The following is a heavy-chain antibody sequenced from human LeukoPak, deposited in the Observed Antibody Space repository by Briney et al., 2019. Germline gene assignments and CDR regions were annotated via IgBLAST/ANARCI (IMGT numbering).Heavy chain of an antibody. CDR3: ARSPRFSGWSRGYFDY. CDR2: IYHSGST. D-gene: IGHD6-19*01. J-gene: IGHJ4*02. Sequence: SQTLSLTCTVSGGSISSGDYYWSWIRQPPGKGLEWIGEIYHSGSTNYNPSLKSRVTISVDTSKNQFSLKLSSVTAADTAVYYCARSPRFSGWSRGYFDYWGQGTLVTVSS. CDR1: GGSISSGDYY. V-gene: IGHV4-30-4*01.